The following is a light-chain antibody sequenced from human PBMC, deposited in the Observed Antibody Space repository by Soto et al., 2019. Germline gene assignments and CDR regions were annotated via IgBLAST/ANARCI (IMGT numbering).Light chain of an antibody. CDR2: EVT. CDR3: TSYTINTALV. CDR1: SSDIGSHDY. J-gene: IGLJ1*01. Sequence: QSAPTQPASVSGSPGQSITISCTGTSSDIGSHDYVSWYQHHPGKAPKLIIYEVTNRPSGVSDRFSGSKSGNTASLTISRLQAEDEDDYHCTSYTINTALVFGTGTKVTVL. V-gene: IGLV2-14*01.